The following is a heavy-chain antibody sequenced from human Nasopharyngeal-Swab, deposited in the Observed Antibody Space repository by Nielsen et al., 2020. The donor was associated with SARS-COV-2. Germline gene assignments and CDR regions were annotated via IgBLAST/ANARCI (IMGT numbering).Heavy chain of an antibody. CDR1: GFSLSTSGVG. Sequence: SGPTLVKPPPTLTLTCTFSGFSLSTSGVGVGWIRQPPGKALEWLALIYWDDDKRYSPSLPTRLTISKDTSKNQVVLTMTNMDPVDTATYYCARGTAMVTAFDYWGQGTLVTVSS. J-gene: IGHJ4*02. CDR2: IYWDDDK. D-gene: IGHD5-18*01. V-gene: IGHV2-5*02. CDR3: ARGTAMVTAFDY.